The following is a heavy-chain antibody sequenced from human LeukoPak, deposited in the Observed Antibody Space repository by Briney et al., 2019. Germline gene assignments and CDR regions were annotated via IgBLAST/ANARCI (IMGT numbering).Heavy chain of an antibody. D-gene: IGHD3-10*01. CDR1: GFTFSSYS. V-gene: IGHV3-48*04. CDR3: ARDSPMVRGVINPIDY. J-gene: IGHJ4*02. Sequence: PGGSLRLSCAASGFTFSSYSMNWVRQAPGKGLEWVSYISSSSSTIYYPDSVRGRFTISRDNAKNSLYLQMNSLRAEDTAVYYCARDSPMVRGVINPIDYWGQGTLVTVSS. CDR2: ISSSSSTI.